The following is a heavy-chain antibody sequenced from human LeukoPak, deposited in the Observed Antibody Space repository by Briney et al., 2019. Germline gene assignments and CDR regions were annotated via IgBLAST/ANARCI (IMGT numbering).Heavy chain of an antibody. CDR2: IYYSGST. CDR1: GGSISSSSYY. CDR3: ARDRGYDGYYYYGMDV. Sequence: SETLSLTCTVSGGSISSSSYYWGWIRQPPGKGPEWIGSIYYSGSTYYNPSLKSRVTISVDTSKNQFSLKLSSVTAADTAVYYCARDRGYDGYYYYGMDVWGQGTTVTVSS. D-gene: IGHD5-12*01. J-gene: IGHJ6*02. V-gene: IGHV4-39*07.